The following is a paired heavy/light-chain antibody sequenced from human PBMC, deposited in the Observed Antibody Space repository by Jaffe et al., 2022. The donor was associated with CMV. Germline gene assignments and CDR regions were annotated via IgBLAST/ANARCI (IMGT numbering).Light chain of an antibody. CDR2: AAS. CDR3: LQDFTLPGT. V-gene: IGKV1-6*01. Sequence: AIQMTQSPSSLSASVGDSVTITCRASQEVYNNLGWYQQKPGKAPKLLISAASTLQSGVPSRFRGSGSGTDFTLTISSLQPEDFATYYCLQDFTLPGTFGQGTKVDVK. J-gene: IGKJ1*01. CDR1: QEVYNN.
Heavy chain of an antibody. J-gene: IGHJ4*02. CDR1: SNSFTTYY. D-gene: IGHD4-17*01. CDR3: AREGRMVYEYGDSRGLDS. Sequence: QAVLQESGPGLVRPSGTLSLTCIVTSNSFTTYYYNWIRQPAGKGLEWIGRIYVGGGTYYSPSVRGRISVSMDTSRKEISLNLSFVTAADTAVYYCAREGRMVYEYGDSRGLDSWGQGILVTVSS. V-gene: IGHV4-4*07. CDR2: IYVGGGT.